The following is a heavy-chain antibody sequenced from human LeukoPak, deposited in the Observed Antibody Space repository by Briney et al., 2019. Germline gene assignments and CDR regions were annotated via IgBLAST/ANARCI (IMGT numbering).Heavy chain of an antibody. CDR1: GFTFSSYS. D-gene: IGHD2-21*01. Sequence: GGSLRLSCAASGFTFSSYSMTWVRQAPRKGLEWVATINHDGSDKYYVDSVKGRFTISRDNAKNSMYLQMNSLRAEDTAVYYCAGGIRVPGPWGQGNLVTVSS. V-gene: IGHV3-7*01. CDR2: INHDGSDK. J-gene: IGHJ5*02. CDR3: AGGIRVPGP.